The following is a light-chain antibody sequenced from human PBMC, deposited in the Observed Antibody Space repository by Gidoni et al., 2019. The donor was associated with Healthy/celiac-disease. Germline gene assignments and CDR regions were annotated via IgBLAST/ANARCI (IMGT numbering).Light chain of an antibody. CDR1: QSVSSSY. CDR3: QQYGGSPVT. J-gene: IGKJ3*01. V-gene: IGKV3-20*01. Sequence: DIVLTQSPGTLSLSPGERATLSCRASQSVSSSYLAWYQQKPGQAPRLLMYGASSRATGIPDRFSGSGSGTDFTLTISRLEPEDFAVYYCQQYGGSPVTFGPGTKVDIK. CDR2: GAS.